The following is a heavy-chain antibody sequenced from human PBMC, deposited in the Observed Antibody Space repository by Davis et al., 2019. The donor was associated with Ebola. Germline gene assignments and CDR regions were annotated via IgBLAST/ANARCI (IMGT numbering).Heavy chain of an antibody. Sequence: ASVKVSCKASGYTFTSYGISWVRQAPGQGLEWMGWISAYNGNTNYAQKLQGRITMTTDTSTTTVYMELRSLGSDDTAMYYCARIRGSTETTGYYYYAMDVWGQGTTVTVSS. V-gene: IGHV1-18*01. D-gene: IGHD4-17*01. CDR2: ISAYNGNT. CDR1: GYTFTSYG. J-gene: IGHJ6*02. CDR3: ARIRGSTETTGYYYYAMDV.